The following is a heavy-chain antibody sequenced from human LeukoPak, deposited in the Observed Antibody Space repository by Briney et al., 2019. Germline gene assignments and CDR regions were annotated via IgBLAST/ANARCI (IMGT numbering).Heavy chain of an antibody. V-gene: IGHV6-1*01. CDR3: AREGGWSYYFDY. D-gene: IGHD6-19*01. Sequence: SQTLSLTCAISGDSVSCNSSAWNWIRQSPSRGLEWLGSTYYRSKWYNDYAVSVKSRITINPDTSKNQFSLQLNSVTPEDTAVYYCAREGGWSYYFDYWGQGTLVTVSS. CDR1: GDSVSCNSSA. CDR2: TYYRSKWYN. J-gene: IGHJ4*02.